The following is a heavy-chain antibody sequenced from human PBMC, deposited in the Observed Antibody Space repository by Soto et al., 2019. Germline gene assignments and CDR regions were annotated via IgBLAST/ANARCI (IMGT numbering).Heavy chain of an antibody. J-gene: IGHJ4*02. CDR1: EYTFTSYY. D-gene: IGHD3-3*01. CDR3: ARGPPSITIFGVVIINFDY. V-gene: IGHV1-46*01. Sequence: ASVKVSCKASEYTFTSYYMHWVRQAPGQGLEVMGIINPSGGSTSYAQKFQGRVNMTRDTSTSTVYMELSSLRSEDTAVYYCARGPPSITIFGVVIINFDYWGQGTLVTVSS. CDR2: INPSGGST.